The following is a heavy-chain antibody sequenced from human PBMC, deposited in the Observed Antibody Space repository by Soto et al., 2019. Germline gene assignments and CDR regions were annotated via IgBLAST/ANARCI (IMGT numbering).Heavy chain of an antibody. Sequence: QVQLVQSGADVKRPGASVKVSCKASGYIFTSLAMHWVRQAPGQRLEWMGWINPGNGNTKYSQSFQGRVTITRDTSASTAYMGLSSLRSEDTAVYFCARDLDAYNSTGYWGQGTLVTVSS. CDR1: GYIFTSLA. D-gene: IGHD1-1*01. J-gene: IGHJ4*02. CDR2: INPGNGNT. CDR3: ARDLDAYNSTGY. V-gene: IGHV1-3*01.